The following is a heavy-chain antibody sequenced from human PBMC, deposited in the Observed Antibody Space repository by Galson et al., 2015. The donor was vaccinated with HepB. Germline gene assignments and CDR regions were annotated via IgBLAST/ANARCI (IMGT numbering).Heavy chain of an antibody. CDR1: GYVFTSYY. D-gene: IGHD3-16*01. Sequence: SVKVSCKASGYVFTSYYISWVRQAPGQGLEWMGWISGYNGNTNYAQEFQDRVTMTTDTSTSTAYMELRSLRSDDTAVYYCASDLSGFGDYWGQGTLVTVSS. CDR3: ASDLSGFGDY. CDR2: ISGYNGNT. V-gene: IGHV1-18*01. J-gene: IGHJ4*02.